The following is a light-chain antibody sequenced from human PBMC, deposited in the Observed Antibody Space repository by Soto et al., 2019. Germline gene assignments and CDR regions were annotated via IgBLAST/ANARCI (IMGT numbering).Light chain of an antibody. CDR3: QQRSNWPPLT. CDR2: DAS. V-gene: IGKV3-11*01. Sequence: EIVLTHSPATLSLSPGERDTLSCRASQSVSSYLAWYQQKPGQAPSLLIYDASNRTTGIPARFSGSGSGTDFTLTISSLEPEDLAVYYCQQRSNWPPLTFGQGTKVEIK. CDR1: QSVSSY. J-gene: IGKJ1*01.